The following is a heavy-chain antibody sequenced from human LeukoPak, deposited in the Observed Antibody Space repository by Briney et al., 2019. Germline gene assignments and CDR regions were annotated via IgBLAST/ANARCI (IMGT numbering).Heavy chain of an antibody. CDR1: GFTFSSYG. D-gene: IGHD5-18*01. J-gene: IGHJ4*02. V-gene: IGHV3-7*01. Sequence: GGSLRLSCAASGFTFSSYGMSWVRQAPGKGLEWVANIKKDGSEKYYVDSVKGRFTISRDNAKTSLYLQMISLRAEDTAVYYCARHLSGVTGYTYGRGIDYWGQGTLVTVSS. CDR2: IKKDGSEK. CDR3: ARHLSGVTGYTYGRGIDY.